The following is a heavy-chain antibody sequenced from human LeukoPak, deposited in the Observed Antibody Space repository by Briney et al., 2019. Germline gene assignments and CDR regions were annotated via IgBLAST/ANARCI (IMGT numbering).Heavy chain of an antibody. Sequence: PGGSLRLSCAASGFTFSDHYMDWVRQAPGEGLEWVGRTRNKANSYTTEYAASVKGRFTISRGDSKNSLYLQMNSLKTEDTAVYYCARATSGSYYYYFDYWGQGTLVTVSS. CDR3: ARATSGSYYYYFDY. D-gene: IGHD1-26*01. CDR1: GFTFSDHY. CDR2: TRNKANSYTT. V-gene: IGHV3-72*01. J-gene: IGHJ4*02.